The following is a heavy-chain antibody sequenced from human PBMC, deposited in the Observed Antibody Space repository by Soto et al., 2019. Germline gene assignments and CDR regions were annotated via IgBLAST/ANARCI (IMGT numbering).Heavy chain of an antibody. CDR2: ISAYNGNT. CDR3: ARDYRPDIVVVPATIPYRYGMDV. V-gene: IGHV1-18*01. D-gene: IGHD2-2*01. CDR1: GYTFTSYG. Sequence: ASVKVSCKASGYTFTSYGISWVRQPPGQGLEWMGWISAYNGNTNYAQKLQGRVTMTTDTSTSTAYMELRSLRSDDTAVYYCARDYRPDIVVVPATIPYRYGMDVWGQGTTVTVSS. J-gene: IGHJ6*02.